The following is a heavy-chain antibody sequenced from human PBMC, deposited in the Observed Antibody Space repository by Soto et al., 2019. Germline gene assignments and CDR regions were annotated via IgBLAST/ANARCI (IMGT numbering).Heavy chain of an antibody. CDR3: AKSRMDSGRGYFDL. Sequence: EVQLFESGGGLVQPGGSLRLSCAASGFSFSIYPMSWVRQTPGKGLEWVSTIGTTGGDTYYPDSVKGRSTISRDDSKNTLFLQMSSLRAEDSAVYYCAKSRMDSGRGYFDLWGRGTLVTVSS. J-gene: IGHJ2*01. D-gene: IGHD6-25*01. CDR2: IGTTGGDT. V-gene: IGHV3-23*01. CDR1: GFSFSIYP.